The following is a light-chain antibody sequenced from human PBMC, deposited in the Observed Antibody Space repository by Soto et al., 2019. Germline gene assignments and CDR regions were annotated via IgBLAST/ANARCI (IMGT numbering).Light chain of an antibody. Sequence: SYELTQPPSVSVAPGPTARITCGGNTSGSKSVHWYQQKPGQAPVLVVYDDSDRPSGITERFSGYNSGNTATLTISMVEAGDEADYYGQVWDSSSDHVVFGGGTQLTVL. CDR3: QVWDSSSDHVV. CDR2: DDS. CDR1: TSGSKS. J-gene: IGLJ2*01. V-gene: IGLV3-21*02.